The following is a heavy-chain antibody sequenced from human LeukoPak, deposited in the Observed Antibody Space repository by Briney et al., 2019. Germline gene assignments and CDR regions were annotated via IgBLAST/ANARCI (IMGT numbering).Heavy chain of an antibody. Sequence: GASVKVSCKASGYTFTHHDITWVRQAPGQGLEWMGWISAYNGDTNYAQQFQGRITLTTDTSTTTAYMELRSLRSDDTAVYYCARDPTNTSGRYAYFDSWGQGTLVTVSS. V-gene: IGHV1-18*01. CDR3: ARDPTNTSGRYAYFDS. CDR1: GYTFTHHD. D-gene: IGHD6-19*01. CDR2: ISAYNGDT. J-gene: IGHJ4*02.